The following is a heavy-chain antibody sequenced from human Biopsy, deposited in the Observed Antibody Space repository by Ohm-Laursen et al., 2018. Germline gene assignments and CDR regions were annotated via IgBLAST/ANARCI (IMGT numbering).Heavy chain of an antibody. D-gene: IGHD2-15*01. J-gene: IGHJ4*02. CDR1: GGSIRNFY. Sequence: GTLSLTCTVSGGSIRNFYWTWIRQSPGEGLEYIGYIYYSGFTHYNPSLKSRVTISVDTSRNQFSLKMNSLTAADTAVYFCARCAGGGSCYAGFDHWGRGSLVTVSS. CDR2: IYYSGFT. V-gene: IGHV4-59*08. CDR3: ARCAGGGSCYAGFDH.